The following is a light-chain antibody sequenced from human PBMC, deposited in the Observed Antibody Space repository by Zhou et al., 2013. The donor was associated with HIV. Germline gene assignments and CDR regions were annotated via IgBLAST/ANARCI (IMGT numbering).Light chain of an antibody. CDR1: QSINRN. CDR2: AAS. V-gene: IGKV1-39*01. CDR3: QQIYSMPGT. Sequence: DIQMTQSPSSLSASVGDRVTVTCRASQSINRNLNWYQQKPGKAPKLLIYAASILQSGVPSRFSGSGSGTDFSLTISYLQPEDFATYYCQQIYSMPGTFGQGTKLEIK. J-gene: IGKJ2*02.